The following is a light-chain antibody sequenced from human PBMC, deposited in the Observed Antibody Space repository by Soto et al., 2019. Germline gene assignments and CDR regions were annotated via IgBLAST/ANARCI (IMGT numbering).Light chain of an antibody. J-gene: IGKJ4*01. CDR2: DAS. Sequence: DIQLTQSPSSLSASVGDRVTITCQASQDIRNHLNWYQQKAGKAPTLLIYDASKLETGVPSRFSGSRSGTDFTFTISSLQPEDLATYFCQQYENLPLTFGGGTKLE. CDR1: QDIRNH. V-gene: IGKV1-33*01. CDR3: QQYENLPLT.